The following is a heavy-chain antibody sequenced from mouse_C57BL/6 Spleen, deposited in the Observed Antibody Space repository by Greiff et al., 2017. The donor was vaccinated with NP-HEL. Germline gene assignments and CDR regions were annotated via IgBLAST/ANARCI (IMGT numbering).Heavy chain of an antibody. V-gene: IGHV7-3*01. CDR3: ARSGIYYAMDY. CDR1: GFTFTDYY. J-gene: IGHJ4*01. CDR2: IRNKANGYTT. Sequence: EVQVVESGGGLVQPGGSLSLSCAASGFTFTDYYMSWVRQPPGKALEWLGFIRNKANGYTTEYSASVTGRFTISRDNSQSILYLQMNALRAEDSATYYCARSGIYYAMDYWGQGTSVTVSS.